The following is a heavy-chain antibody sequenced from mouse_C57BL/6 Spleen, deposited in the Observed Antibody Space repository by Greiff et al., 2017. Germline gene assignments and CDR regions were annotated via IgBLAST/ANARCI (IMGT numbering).Heavy chain of an antibody. J-gene: IGHJ4*01. D-gene: IGHD1-1*01. CDR2: IDPSDSYT. V-gene: IGHV1-69*01. CDR3: AFSVVAPYAMDY. Sequence: QVQLQQPGAELVMPGASVKLSCKASGYTFTSYWMHWVKQRPGQGLEWIGEIDPSDSYTNYNQKFKGKSTLTVDKSSSTAYMQLSSLTSEDSAVYYCAFSVVAPYAMDYWGQGTSVTVSS. CDR1: GYTFTSYW.